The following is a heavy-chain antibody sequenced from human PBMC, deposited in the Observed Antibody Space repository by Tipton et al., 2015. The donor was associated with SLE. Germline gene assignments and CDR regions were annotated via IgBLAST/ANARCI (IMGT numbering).Heavy chain of an antibody. V-gene: IGHV4-4*08. CDR1: GGSISSHY. J-gene: IGHJ3*02. CDR3: ARDRSIAAAGTDAFDI. CDR2: IYYSGST. D-gene: IGHD6-13*01. Sequence: TLSLTCTVSGGSISSHYWSWIRQPPGKGLDWIGYIYYSGSTNYNPSLTSRVPISVDTSKNQFSLKLSSVTAADTAVYYCARDRSIAAAGTDAFDIWGQGTMITVSS.